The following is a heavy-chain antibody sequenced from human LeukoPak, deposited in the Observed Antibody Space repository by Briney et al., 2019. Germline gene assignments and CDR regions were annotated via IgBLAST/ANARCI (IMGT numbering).Heavy chain of an antibody. V-gene: IGHV3-23*01. D-gene: IGHD2-2*01. CDR2: ISGSGGNT. CDR3: AKGPVIPAATYYFDY. CDR1: GFTFSSYA. Sequence: RSGGSLRLSCAASGFTFSSYAMSWVRQAPGKGLEWVSAISGSGGNTYYADSVKGRFTISRDNSKNMLYPQMNSLRAEDTAVYYCAKGPVIPAATYYFDYWGQGTLVTVSS. J-gene: IGHJ4*02.